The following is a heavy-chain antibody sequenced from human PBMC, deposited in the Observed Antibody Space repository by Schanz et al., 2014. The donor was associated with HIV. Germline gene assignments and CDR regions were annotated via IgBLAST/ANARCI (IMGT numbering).Heavy chain of an antibody. CDR2: ISHDGSKK. J-gene: IGHJ4*02. D-gene: IGHD3-22*01. CDR3: AKPEYDSRGNSQSHFDY. CDR1: GFTFSTND. V-gene: IGHV3-30*18. Sequence: QVHLVESGGGVVQPGKSLRLSCAASGFTFSTNDMHWVRQLPGKGLEWVAVISHDGSKKYYADSVRGRITISRDNSKNTLYLQMTTLRIDDTAVYYCAKPEYDSRGNSQSHFDYWGQGTLVTVSS.